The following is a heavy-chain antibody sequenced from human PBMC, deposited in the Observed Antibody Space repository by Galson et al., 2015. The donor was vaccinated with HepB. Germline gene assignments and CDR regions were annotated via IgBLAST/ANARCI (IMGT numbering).Heavy chain of an antibody. Sequence: QSGAEMKKPGESLRISCKGSGYSFTSYWISWVRQMPGKGLEWMGRIGPSDSYTNYSPSFQGHVTISADKSISTAYLQWSSLKASDTAMYYCARLARYYYDSSGYPENHHYYYGMDVWGQGTTVSVTS. V-gene: IGHV5-10-1*01. CDR1: GYSFTSYW. CDR2: IGPSDSYT. CDR3: ARLARYYYDSSGYPENHHYYYGMDV. D-gene: IGHD3-22*01. J-gene: IGHJ6*02.